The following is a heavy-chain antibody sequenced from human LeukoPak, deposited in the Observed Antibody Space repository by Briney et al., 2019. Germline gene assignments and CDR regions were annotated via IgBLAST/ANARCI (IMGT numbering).Heavy chain of an antibody. CDR2: ISYDGSNK. Sequence: PGGSLRLSCAASGFTFSSYGMHWVRQAPGKGLEWVAVISYDGSNKYYADSVKGRFTISRDNSKNTLYLQMNSLRAEDTAVYYCAKDALQLTGSGYYYEYYFDYWGQGTLVTVSS. D-gene: IGHD3-22*01. CDR3: AKDALQLTGSGYYYEYYFDY. V-gene: IGHV3-30*18. CDR1: GFTFSSYG. J-gene: IGHJ4*02.